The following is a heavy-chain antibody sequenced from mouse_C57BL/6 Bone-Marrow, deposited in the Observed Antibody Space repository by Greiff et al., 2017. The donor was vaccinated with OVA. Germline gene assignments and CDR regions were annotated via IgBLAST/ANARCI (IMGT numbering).Heavy chain of an antibody. CDR3: ARYDYDYDEAWFAY. J-gene: IGHJ3*01. V-gene: IGHV5-12*01. CDR2: ISNGGGST. Sequence: EVKLEESGGGLVQPGGSLKLSCAASGFTFSDYYMYWVRQTPEKRLEWVAYISNGGGSTYYPDTVKGRFTISRDNAKNTLYLQMSRLKSEDTAMYYCARYDYDYDEAWFAYWGQGTLVTVSA. D-gene: IGHD2-4*01. CDR1: GFTFSDYY.